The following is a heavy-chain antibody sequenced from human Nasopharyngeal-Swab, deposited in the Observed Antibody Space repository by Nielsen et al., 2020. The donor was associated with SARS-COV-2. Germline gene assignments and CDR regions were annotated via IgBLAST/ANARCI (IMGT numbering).Heavy chain of an antibody. V-gene: IGHV4-30-4*01. Sequence: SETLSLTCAVSGGSISSGGYYWSWIRQPPGKGLEWIGYIYYSGSTYYNPSFKSRVTISVDTSKNQFSLKLSSVTAADTAVYYCARALGSSGSTPFDYWGQGTLVTVSS. J-gene: IGHJ4*02. CDR3: ARALGSSGSTPFDY. CDR2: IYYSGST. CDR1: GGSISSGGYY. D-gene: IGHD3-22*01.